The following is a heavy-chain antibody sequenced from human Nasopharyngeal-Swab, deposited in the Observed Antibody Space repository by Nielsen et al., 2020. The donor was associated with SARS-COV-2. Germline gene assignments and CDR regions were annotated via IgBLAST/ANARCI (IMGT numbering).Heavy chain of an antibody. CDR2: ISYDGSNK. CDR3: ARGCVLTGPSCYYYGMDV. Sequence: GGSLRLSCAASGFTFSSYAMHWVRQAPGKGLEWVAVISYDGSNKYYADPVKGRFTISRDNAKNSLYLQMNSLRAEDTAVYYCARGCVLTGPSCYYYGMDVWGQGTTVTVSS. J-gene: IGHJ6*02. V-gene: IGHV3-30*04. CDR1: GFTFSSYA. D-gene: IGHD3-9*01.